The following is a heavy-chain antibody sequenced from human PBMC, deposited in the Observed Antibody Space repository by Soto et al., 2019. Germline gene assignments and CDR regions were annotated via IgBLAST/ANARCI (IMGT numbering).Heavy chain of an antibody. V-gene: IGHV1-18*01. CDR2: ISTYNGNT. CDR3: ARDEYNNGRNWLNP. D-gene: IGHD2-8*01. CDR1: GCSFSNSG. Sequence: GPGVKKPGASVKVSCKASGCSFSNSGFSWMRQAPGQGLEWMGWISTYNGNTNYAQKFQGRLSMTRDTSTTTAFMELTTLRSDDTAVYYCARDEYNNGRNWLNPWGQGTLVTVTS. J-gene: IGHJ5*02.